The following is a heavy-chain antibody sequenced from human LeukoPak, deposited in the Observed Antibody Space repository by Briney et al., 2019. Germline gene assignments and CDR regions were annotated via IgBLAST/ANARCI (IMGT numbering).Heavy chain of an antibody. CDR3: ARVAYLTTSFDAFDI. Sequence: ASVKLSCKASGYTFTSYYMHWVRQAPGQGLEWMGWINPNSGGTNYAQKFQGRVTMTRDTSISTAYMELSRLRSDDTAVYYCARVAYLTTSFDAFDIWGQGTMVTVSS. J-gene: IGHJ3*02. D-gene: IGHD4-17*01. V-gene: IGHV1-2*02. CDR2: INPNSGGT. CDR1: GYTFTSYY.